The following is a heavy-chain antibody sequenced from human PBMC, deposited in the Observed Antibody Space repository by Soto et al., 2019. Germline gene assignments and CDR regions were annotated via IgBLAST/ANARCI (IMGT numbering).Heavy chain of an antibody. V-gene: IGHV4-30-4*01. D-gene: IGHD6-13*01. J-gene: IGHJ5*02. CDR2: IYYSGST. CDR3: ARERPDGSRLDP. CDR1: GGSISSGDYY. Sequence: QVQLQESGPGLVKPSQTLSLTCTVSGGSISSGDYYWSWIRQPPGKGLEWIGYIYYSGSTYYNPSLTSRVTISVDTSKTQCSLQLSSVTAADTAVYYCARERPDGSRLDPWGQGTLVTVSS.